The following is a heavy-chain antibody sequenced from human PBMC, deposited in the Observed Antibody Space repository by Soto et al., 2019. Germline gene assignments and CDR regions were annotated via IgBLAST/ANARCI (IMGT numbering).Heavy chain of an antibody. V-gene: IGHV4-4*07. CDR2: VSTNGAT. Sequence: QVQLQESGPRLVKPSETLSLTCTVSDDFISSYYWNWIRQPAGKGLEWIGRVSTNGATNYNPSLESRVTMSVDTSKNQFSLTLTSVTAADTAVYFCARADYEILTGSYAMDVWGQGTTVTVSS. J-gene: IGHJ6*02. D-gene: IGHD3-9*01. CDR3: ARADYEILTGSYAMDV. CDR1: DDFISSYY.